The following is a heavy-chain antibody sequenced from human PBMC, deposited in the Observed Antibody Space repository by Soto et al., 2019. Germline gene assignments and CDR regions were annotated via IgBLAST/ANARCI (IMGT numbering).Heavy chain of an antibody. Sequence: QVQLVQSGAEVKKPGASVRVSCKASGYTFTGYYLHWVRQAPGQGPEYMGWIHPDRGGTDYAQRFQGRVTMTRYTTIRTAFMELSSLKRDDTAVYYCARDQWFGESSSGAIDYWGQGTLVTVYS. D-gene: IGHD3-10*01. CDR2: IHPDRGGT. J-gene: IGHJ4*02. CDR1: GYTFTGYY. CDR3: ARDQWFGESSSGAIDY. V-gene: IGHV1-2*02.